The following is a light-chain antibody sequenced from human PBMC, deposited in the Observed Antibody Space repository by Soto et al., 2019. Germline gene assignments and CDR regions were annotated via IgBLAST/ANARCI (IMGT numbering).Light chain of an antibody. CDR2: AAS. CDR3: QQLNSYLALT. CDR1: QGISSY. V-gene: IGKV1-9*01. J-gene: IGKJ4*01. Sequence: DIQLTQSPSFLSASVGDRVTITCRASQGISSYLAWYQQKPGRAPRLLIYAASTLQSGVPSRFSGSGSGTEFILTISSLQPEDFATYYCQQLNSYLALTFGGGTKVEI.